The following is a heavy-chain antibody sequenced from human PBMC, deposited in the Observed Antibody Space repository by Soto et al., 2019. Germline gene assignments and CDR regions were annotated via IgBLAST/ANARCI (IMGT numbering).Heavy chain of an antibody. D-gene: IGHD2-15*01. Sequence: SETLSLTCTVSGGSISSYYCSWIRQPPGKGLEWIGYIYYSGSTNYNPSLKSRVAISVDTSKNQFSLKLSSVTAADTAVYYCARDGGYCSGGSCQGPGFWFDPWGQGTLVTVSS. CDR1: GGSISSYY. CDR3: ARDGGYCSGGSCQGPGFWFDP. CDR2: IYYSGST. V-gene: IGHV4-59*01. J-gene: IGHJ5*02.